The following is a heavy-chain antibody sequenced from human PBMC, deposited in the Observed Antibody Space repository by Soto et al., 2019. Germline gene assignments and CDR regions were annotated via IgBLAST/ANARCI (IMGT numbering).Heavy chain of an antibody. CDR2: ISSSSSSYI. CDR1: GFTFSSYS. CDR3: AKDLRAVAGTDY. Sequence: GGSLRLSCAASGFTFSSYSMNWVRQAPGKGLEWVSSISSSSSSYIYYADSVKGRFTISRDNAKNSLYLQMNSLRAEDTAVYYCAKDLRAVAGTDYWGQGTLVTVSS. D-gene: IGHD6-19*01. J-gene: IGHJ4*02. V-gene: IGHV3-21*01.